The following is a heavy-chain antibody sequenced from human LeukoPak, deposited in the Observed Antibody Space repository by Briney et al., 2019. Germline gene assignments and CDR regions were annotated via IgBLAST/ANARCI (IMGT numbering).Heavy chain of an antibody. J-gene: IGHJ4*02. V-gene: IGHV3-7*01. CDR1: GFTFSTYW. CDR3: ARSNYDFWSGYLYYLDY. Sequence: GGSLRLSCAASGFTFSTYWMSWVRQAPGKGLEWVAKIKQDGSEKYYVDSVKGRFTISRDNAKNSLYLQMNSLRAEDTAVYYCARSNYDFWSGYLYYLDYWGQGTLVTVSS. CDR2: IKQDGSEK. D-gene: IGHD3-3*01.